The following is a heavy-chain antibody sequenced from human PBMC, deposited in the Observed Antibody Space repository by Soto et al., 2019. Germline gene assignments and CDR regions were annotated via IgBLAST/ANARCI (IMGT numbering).Heavy chain of an antibody. CDR1: GGSISSYY. CDR2: IYYSGST. Sequence: SETLSLTCTVSGGSISSYYWSWIRQPPGKGLEWIGYIYYSGSTNYNPSLKSRVTISVDTSKNQFSLKLSSVTAADTAVYYCARHYGDYDDAFDIWGQGTMVTVSS. V-gene: IGHV4-59*08. CDR3: ARHYGDYDDAFDI. J-gene: IGHJ3*02. D-gene: IGHD4-17*01.